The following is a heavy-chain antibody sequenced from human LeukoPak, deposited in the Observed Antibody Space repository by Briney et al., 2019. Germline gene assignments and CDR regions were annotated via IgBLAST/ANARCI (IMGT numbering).Heavy chain of an antibody. Sequence: GGSLTLSCAASGFTFSIYRMRWLRQAPEKALVCLANKKQYGSEKYYVDSVKGRFTISRDKAKNALYLQMNSLRAGGTAVYYCARGTYSSSWAFNWFHPWRQGTLVTVSS. V-gene: IGHV3-7*01. D-gene: IGHD6-13*01. CDR3: ARGTYSSSWAFNWFHP. CDR1: GFTFSIYR. CDR2: KKQYGSEK. J-gene: IGHJ5*02.